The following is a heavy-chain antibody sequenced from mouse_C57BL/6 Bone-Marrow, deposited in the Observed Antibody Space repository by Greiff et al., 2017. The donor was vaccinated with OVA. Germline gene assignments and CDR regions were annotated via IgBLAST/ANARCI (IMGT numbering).Heavy chain of an antibody. J-gene: IGHJ3*01. CDR1: GFTFSSYG. Sequence: EVKLMESGGDLVKPGGSLKLSCAASGFTFSSYGMAWVRQTPDKRLEWVATISSGGSYTYYPDSVKGRFTISRDNAKNTLYLQMSSLKSEDTAMYYCARQGDYDTVAYWGQGTLVTVSA. CDR2: ISSGGSYT. CDR3: ARQGDYDTVAY. D-gene: IGHD2-4*01. V-gene: IGHV5-6*01.